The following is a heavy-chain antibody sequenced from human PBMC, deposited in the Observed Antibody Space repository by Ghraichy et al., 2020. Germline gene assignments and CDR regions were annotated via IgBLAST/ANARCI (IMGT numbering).Heavy chain of an antibody. CDR1: GGSISSSNW. J-gene: IGHJ4*02. CDR3: ARMILALVYYFDY. CDR2: IYHSGST. D-gene: IGHD3-3*02. V-gene: IGHV4-4*02. Sequence: SETLSLTCAVSGGSISSSNWWSWVRQPPGKGLEWIGEIYHSGSTNYNPSLKSRVTISVDKSKNQFSLKLSSVTAADTAVYYCARMILALVYYFDYWGQGTLVTVSS.